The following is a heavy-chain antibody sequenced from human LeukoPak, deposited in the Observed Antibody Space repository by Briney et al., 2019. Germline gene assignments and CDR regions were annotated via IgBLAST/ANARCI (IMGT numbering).Heavy chain of an antibody. CDR2: ISGSGGST. CDR1: GFTFSSYA. Sequence: PGGSLRLSCAASGFTFSSYAMSWVRQAPGKGLEWVSAISGSGGSTYYADSVKGRFTISRDNSKNTLYLQMNSLRAEDTAVYYCAKDKCSGGSCPPSFDYWGQGTLVTVSS. D-gene: IGHD2-15*01. V-gene: IGHV3-23*01. J-gene: IGHJ4*02. CDR3: AKDKCSGGSCPPSFDY.